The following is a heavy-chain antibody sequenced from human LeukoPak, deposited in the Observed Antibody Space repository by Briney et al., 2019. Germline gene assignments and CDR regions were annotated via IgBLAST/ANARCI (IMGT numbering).Heavy chain of an antibody. CDR2: IIPIFGTA. CDR1: GGTFSSYA. D-gene: IGHD1-26*01. CDR3: AKVRVGATIWDAFDI. J-gene: IGHJ3*02. Sequence: SVKVSCEASGGTFSSYAISWVRQAPGQGLEWMGGIIPIFGTANYAQKFQGRVTSTADESTSTAYMELSSLRSEDTAVYYCAKVRVGATIWDAFDIWGQGTMVTVSS. V-gene: IGHV1-69*01.